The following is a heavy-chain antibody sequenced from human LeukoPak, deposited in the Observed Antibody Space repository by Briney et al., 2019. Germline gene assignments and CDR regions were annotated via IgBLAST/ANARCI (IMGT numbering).Heavy chain of an antibody. J-gene: IGHJ4*02. V-gene: IGHV3-21*05. CDR1: AFTFSNYQ. CDR2: ISSSGSYI. D-gene: IGHD3-22*01. CDR3: ARDSVPYYYDSSGLPPD. Sequence: GGSLRLSCTASAFTFSNYQMNWVRQAPGKGLEWVSDISSSGSYIYYADSVKGRFTISRDNAKNSLYLQMNSLRAEDTAVYYCARDSVPYYYDSSGLPPDWGQGTLVTVSS.